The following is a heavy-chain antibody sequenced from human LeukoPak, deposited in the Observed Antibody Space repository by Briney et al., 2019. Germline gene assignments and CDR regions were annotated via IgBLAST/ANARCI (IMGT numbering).Heavy chain of an antibody. Sequence: GGSLRLSCAASGFTFSSYSMNWVRQAPGKGLEWVSSISSSSSYIYCADSVKGRFTISRDNAKNSLYLQMNSLRAEDTAVYYCARDLNRYSGSLGDWGQGTLVTVSS. V-gene: IGHV3-21*01. J-gene: IGHJ4*02. CDR1: GFTFSSYS. D-gene: IGHD1-26*01. CDR3: ARDLNRYSGSLGD. CDR2: ISSSSSYI.